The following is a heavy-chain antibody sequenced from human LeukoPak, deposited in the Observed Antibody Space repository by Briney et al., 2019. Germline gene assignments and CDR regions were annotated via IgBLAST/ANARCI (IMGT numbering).Heavy chain of an antibody. CDR1: GYTFTSYY. V-gene: IGHV1-46*01. CDR3: ATLSHCGGDCYSDNYFDY. Sequence: ASVKVSCKASGYTFTSYYMHWVRQAPGHGLEWMGIINPSGGSTSYAQKFQGRVTMTRDTSTGTVYMELSSLRSEDTAVYYCATLSHCGGDCYSDNYFDYWGQGTLVTVSS. J-gene: IGHJ4*02. D-gene: IGHD2-21*02. CDR2: INPSGGST.